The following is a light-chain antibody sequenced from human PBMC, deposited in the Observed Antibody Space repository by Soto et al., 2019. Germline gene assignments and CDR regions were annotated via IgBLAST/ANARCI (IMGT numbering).Light chain of an antibody. Sequence: EVVMTQSPVTVSVSPGERATLSGRASQSVLSNLAWYQQQPGEAHRLLISDASTRATGIPDRSSGSGSGTAVTLTISSLQSEDFTLYYCRQYDNCPRTFGKGTK. CDR1: QSVLSN. CDR2: DAS. V-gene: IGKV3-15*01. CDR3: RQYDNCPRT. J-gene: IGKJ1*01.